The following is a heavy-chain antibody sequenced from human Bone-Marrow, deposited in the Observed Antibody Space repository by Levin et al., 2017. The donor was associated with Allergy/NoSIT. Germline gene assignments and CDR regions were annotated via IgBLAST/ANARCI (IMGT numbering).Heavy chain of an antibody. CDR1: GIPFSRYA. V-gene: IGHV3-23*01. D-gene: IGHD2/OR15-2a*01. CDR2: ISGSGDTT. J-gene: IGHJ4*02. CDR3: AKVYTTLPKGDTNMPPAPLDY. Sequence: PGESLKISCAVSGIPFSRYAMNWVRQAPGKGLEWVSGISGSGDTTYYTDSVKGRFTISRDNSKNTVYLQMKTLRAEDTARYYCAKVYTTLPKGDTNMPPAPLDYWGQGTLVTVSS.